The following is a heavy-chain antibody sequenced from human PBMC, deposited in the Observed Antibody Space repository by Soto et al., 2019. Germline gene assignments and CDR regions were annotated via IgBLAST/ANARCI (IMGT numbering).Heavy chain of an antibody. D-gene: IGHD6-13*01. V-gene: IGHV4-31*03. J-gene: IGHJ5*02. Sequence: SETLSLTCTVSGGSISSGGYYWSWIRQHPGKGLEWIGYIYYSGSTYYNPSLKSRVTISVDTSKNQFSLKLSSVTAADTAVYYCAGDIAAAGYNWFDPWGQGTLVTVSS. CDR2: IYYSGST. CDR3: AGDIAAAGYNWFDP. CDR1: GGSISSGGYY.